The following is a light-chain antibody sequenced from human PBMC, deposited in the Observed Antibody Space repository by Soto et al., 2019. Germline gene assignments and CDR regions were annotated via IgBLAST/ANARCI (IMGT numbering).Light chain of an antibody. J-gene: IGKJ1*01. CDR3: QQYNSYST. V-gene: IGKV1-5*01. Sequence: IQMTQSPSTLSASVGDGVTITCRASQSISSWLAWYQQKPGKAPKLLIYDASSLASGVPSRFSGSGSGTEFTLTISSLQPDDFATYYCQQYNSYSTFGQGAMV. CDR1: QSISSW. CDR2: DAS.